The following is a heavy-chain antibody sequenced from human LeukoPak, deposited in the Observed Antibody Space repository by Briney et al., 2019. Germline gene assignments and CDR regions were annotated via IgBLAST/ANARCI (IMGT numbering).Heavy chain of an antibody. D-gene: IGHD2-8*01. CDR3: AKSVSRLKRMVYADFDY. V-gene: IGHV3-7*03. CDR2: IKEDGREK. Sequence: GGSLRLSCAASGFTFSTYWMTWVRQAPGKGLEWVANIKEDGREKNYVDSVKGRFTISRDNAKNSLYLQMNSLRAEDTAVYYCAKSVSRLKRMVYADFDYWGQGTLVTVSS. CDR1: GFTFSTYW. J-gene: IGHJ4*02.